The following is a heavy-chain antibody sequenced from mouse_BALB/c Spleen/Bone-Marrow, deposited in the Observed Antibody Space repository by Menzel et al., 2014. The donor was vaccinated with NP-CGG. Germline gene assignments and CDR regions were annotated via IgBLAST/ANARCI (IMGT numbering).Heavy chain of an antibody. J-gene: IGHJ4*01. CDR2: INSNGGST. D-gene: IGHD1-1*01. V-gene: IGHV5-6-3*01. Sequence: EVKLMESGGGLVQPGGSLKLSCAASRFTFSSYGMSWVRQTPDKRLELVATINSNGGSTYYPDSVKGRFTISRDDAKNTLYLQMSSLKSEDTAMYYYARDRYYGYAMDYWGQGTSVTVSS. CDR1: RFTFSSYG. CDR3: ARDRYYGYAMDY.